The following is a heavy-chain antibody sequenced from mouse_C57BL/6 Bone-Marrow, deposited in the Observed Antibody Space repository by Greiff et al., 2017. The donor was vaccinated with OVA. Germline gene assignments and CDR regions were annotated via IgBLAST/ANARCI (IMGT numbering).Heavy chain of an antibody. J-gene: IGHJ4*01. CDR3: ARGSNYDYYAMDY. D-gene: IGHD2-5*01. V-gene: IGHV7-3*01. CDR2: IRNKTNGNTT. CDR1: GFTFTDYY. Sequence: EVQLVESGGGLVQPGGSLSLSCAASGFTFTDYYMSWVRQPPGKALEWLGFIRNKTNGNTTEYSASVKGRFTISRDNSQSILYLQMNALRAEDSATYYCARGSNYDYYAMDYWGQGTSVTVSS.